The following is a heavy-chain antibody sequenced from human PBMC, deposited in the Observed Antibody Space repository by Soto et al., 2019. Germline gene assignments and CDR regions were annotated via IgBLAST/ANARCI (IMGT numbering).Heavy chain of an antibody. CDR1: GGSLSGYY. V-gene: IGHV4-34*01. J-gene: IGHJ5*02. CDR3: ARGGHSSSWYRGGWFYP. CDR2: INHSGST. Sequence: SETLSLTCAVYGGSLSGYYWSWIRQPPGKGLEWIGEINHSGSTNYNPSLKSRVTISVDTSKNQFSLRLSSVTAADTAVYYCARGGHSSSWYRGGWFYPWGQGTLVPGSA. D-gene: IGHD6-13*01.